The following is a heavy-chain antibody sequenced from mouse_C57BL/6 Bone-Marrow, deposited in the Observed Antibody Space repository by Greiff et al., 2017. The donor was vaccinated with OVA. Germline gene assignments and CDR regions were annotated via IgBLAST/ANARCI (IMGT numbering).Heavy chain of an antibody. Sequence: EVKLMESGGGLVKPGGSLKLSCAASGFTFSSYAMSWVRQTPEKRLEWVATISDGGSYTYYPDNVKGRFTISRDNAKNNLYLQMSHLKSEDTAMYYCARDPYDYDVPFADWGQGTLVTVSA. D-gene: IGHD2-4*01. CDR3: ARDPYDYDVPFAD. CDR2: ISDGGSYT. CDR1: GFTFSSYA. V-gene: IGHV5-4*01. J-gene: IGHJ3*01.